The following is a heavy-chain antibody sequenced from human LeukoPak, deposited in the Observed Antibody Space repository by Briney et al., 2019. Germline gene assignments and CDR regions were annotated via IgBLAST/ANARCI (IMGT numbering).Heavy chain of an antibody. CDR3: AKDGGYSSSWSTDY. J-gene: IGHJ4*02. Sequence: GGSLRLSCAASGFTFSSYAMSWVRQAPGKGLEWVSAISGSGGSIYYADSVKGRFTISRDNPKNTLYLQMNSLRAEDTAVYYCAKDGGYSSSWSTDYWGQGTLVTVSS. CDR2: ISGSGGSI. CDR1: GFTFSSYA. D-gene: IGHD6-13*01. V-gene: IGHV3-23*01.